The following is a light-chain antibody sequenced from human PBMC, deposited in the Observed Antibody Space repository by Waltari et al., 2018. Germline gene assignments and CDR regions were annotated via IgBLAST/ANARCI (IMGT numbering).Light chain of an antibody. Sequence: QSALAQSASVSGSPGQSITISCTGTGSDIGYYNVVPWYQQHPGKAPKLLIFDVSRWSSGVSVRCSGSKSCNTASLTISGLHAEHEADYYCSSYTSTNTIIFGGGTKVTVL. CDR1: GSDIGYYNV. CDR3: SSYTSTNTII. V-gene: IGLV2-14*03. J-gene: IGLJ2*01. CDR2: DVS.